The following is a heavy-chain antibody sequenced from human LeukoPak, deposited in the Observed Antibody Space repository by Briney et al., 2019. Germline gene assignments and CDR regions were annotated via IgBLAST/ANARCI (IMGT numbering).Heavy chain of an antibody. Sequence: SQTLSLTCAVSGGSISSGGYSWSWIRQPPGKGLEWIAYIYHSGSTNYNPSLKSRVTISVDTSKNQFSLKLSSVTAADTAVYYCARVPGTEDYWGQGTLVTVSS. V-gene: IGHV4-30-2*01. D-gene: IGHD1-1*01. CDR1: GGSISSGGYS. CDR3: ARVPGTEDY. CDR2: IYHSGST. J-gene: IGHJ4*02.